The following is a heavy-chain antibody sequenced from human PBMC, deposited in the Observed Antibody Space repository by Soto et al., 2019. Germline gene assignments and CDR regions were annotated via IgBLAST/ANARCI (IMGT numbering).Heavy chain of an antibody. J-gene: IGHJ4*02. CDR2: IYYDGSEQ. CDR3: ATEESSGWYRTAEY. V-gene: IGHV3-30*03. D-gene: IGHD6-19*01. Sequence: QVQLVESGGGVVQPGRSLRLSCAASGFPFSMSGMHWVRQAPGEGLEWVGVIYYDGSEQYYGDSVKGRFTISRDNSKNTLYLQMHSLREEDTSVYYCATEESSGWYRTAEYWGQGTLVTVSS. CDR1: GFPFSMSG.